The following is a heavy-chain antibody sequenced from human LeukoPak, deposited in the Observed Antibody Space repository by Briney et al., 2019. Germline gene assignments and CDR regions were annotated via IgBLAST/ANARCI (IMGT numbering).Heavy chain of an antibody. CDR3: ARGPDCSRSSCYFWFDP. J-gene: IGHJ5*02. V-gene: IGHV1-8*01. CDR1: GYTFTNYD. Sequence: ASVKVSCKASGYTFTNYDINWVRQATGQGLEWMGWMNPNRGNTGYAQKFQGRVTMTRNTDVTTAYMDMSSLRSEYTAVYYCARGPDCSRSSCYFWFDPWGQGTLVTVPS. D-gene: IGHD2-2*01. CDR2: MNPNRGNT.